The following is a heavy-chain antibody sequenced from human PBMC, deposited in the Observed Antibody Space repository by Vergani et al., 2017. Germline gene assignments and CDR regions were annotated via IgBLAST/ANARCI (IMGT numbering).Heavy chain of an antibody. Sequence: EVHLLESGGGLVQSGGSLRLSCAASGFSFSSYWMSWVRQAPGTGLEWVATIRQDGNEKHFLDSVKGRFTVSRDNAENSLFLQMKSLRPEDTAVYYCAKEGGGYCSGGTCYPEYWGQGTLVIVSS. CDR3: AKEGGGYCSGGTCYPEY. J-gene: IGHJ4*02. CDR1: GFSFSSYW. CDR2: IRQDGNEK. V-gene: IGHV3-7*04. D-gene: IGHD2-15*01.